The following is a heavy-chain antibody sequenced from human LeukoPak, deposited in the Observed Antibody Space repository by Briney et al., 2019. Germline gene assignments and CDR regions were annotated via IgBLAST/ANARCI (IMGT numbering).Heavy chain of an antibody. J-gene: IGHJ4*02. CDR1: GYSIGSGYY. CDR3: ARHRLYDTTGYYYDFDY. Sequence: PSETLSLTCAVSGYSIGSGYYWGWIRQPPGKGLEWVGSIYHSGSTYHNPSLKSRVTMPLATSKNQFSLKLSSVTAADTAVYYCARHRLYDTTGYYYDFDYWGQGTLVTVSS. D-gene: IGHD3-22*01. CDR2: IYHSGST. V-gene: IGHV4-38-2*01.